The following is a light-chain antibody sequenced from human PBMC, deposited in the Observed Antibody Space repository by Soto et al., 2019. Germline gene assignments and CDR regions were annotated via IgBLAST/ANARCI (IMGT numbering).Light chain of an antibody. V-gene: IGKV3-15*01. CDR2: VAS. CDR3: QQYNEWPRYT. CDR1: QSVSSY. J-gene: IGKJ2*01. Sequence: EIVMTQSPATLSVSPGEGATLSCRASQSVSSYLAWYQHKPGQAPRLLIYVASTRATGIPDRFSGSGSGTDFTLTIGSLESEDFAVYYCQQYNEWPRYTFGQGTKLEIK.